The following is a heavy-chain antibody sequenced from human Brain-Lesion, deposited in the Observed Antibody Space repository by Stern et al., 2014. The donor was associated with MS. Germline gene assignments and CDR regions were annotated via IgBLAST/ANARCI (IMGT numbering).Heavy chain of an antibody. V-gene: IGHV4-39*01. CDR1: GGSVSSTSYA. Sequence: VQLVESGPGLVKPSETLSLTCTVAGGSVSSTSYAWAWIRQPPGKGLEWIGTIYYSGNTYYSPSLKSRLTISLDTSKNRFSRQLRFVTAADTAVYYCAGEEDIRYCSGGSCTGNWFDPWGQGTLVTVSS. CDR3: AGEEDIRYCSGGSCTGNWFDP. J-gene: IGHJ5*02. D-gene: IGHD2-15*01. CDR2: IYYSGNT.